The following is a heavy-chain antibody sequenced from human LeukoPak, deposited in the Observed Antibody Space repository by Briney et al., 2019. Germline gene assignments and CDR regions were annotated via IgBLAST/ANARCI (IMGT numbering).Heavy chain of an antibody. CDR3: ARMSWLLQGGFDH. D-gene: IGHD5-24*01. CDR1: GDSVSSNSAS. V-gene: IGHV6-1*01. Sequence: PSQTLSLTCAILGDSVSSNSASWNWIRLSPSRGLEWLGRTYYRSEWYIDYAVSVKSRMVINPDTSKNQFSLQLNSVTDEDTAIYYCARMSWLLQGGFDHWGQGTLVTVSS. CDR2: TYYRSEWYI. J-gene: IGHJ4*02.